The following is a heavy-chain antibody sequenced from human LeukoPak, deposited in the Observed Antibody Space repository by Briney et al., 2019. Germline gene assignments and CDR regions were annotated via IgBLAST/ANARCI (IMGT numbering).Heavy chain of an antibody. D-gene: IGHD2-15*01. J-gene: IGHJ4*02. Sequence: GGSLRLSCAASGFTFSSYWMSWVRQAPGKGLEWVANIKQDGSDKYYVDSVKGRFTISRDNAKNSLYLQMNSLRAEDTAVYYCTRALGYCYGGSCYWGQGTLATVSS. CDR2: IKQDGSDK. CDR1: GFTFSSYW. V-gene: IGHV3-7*04. CDR3: TRALGYCYGGSCY.